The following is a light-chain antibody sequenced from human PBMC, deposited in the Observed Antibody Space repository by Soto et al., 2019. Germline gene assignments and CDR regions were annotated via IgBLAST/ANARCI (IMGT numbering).Light chain of an antibody. CDR2: DNN. CDR1: TSNIGNNY. Sequence: QSVLTQPPSVSAAPGQTVTISCSGSTSNIGNNYVSWYQQLPGTAPKLVIYDNNKRPSGIPDRFSGSRSGTSATLGITGLQTGDEADYYCGTWDSSLSAGVFGTGTQLTVL. J-gene: IGLJ7*01. V-gene: IGLV1-51*01. CDR3: GTWDSSLSAGV.